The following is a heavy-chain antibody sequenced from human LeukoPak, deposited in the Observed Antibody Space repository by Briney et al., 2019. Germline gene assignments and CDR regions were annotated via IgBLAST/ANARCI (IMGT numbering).Heavy chain of an antibody. CDR2: IKPDGSET. J-gene: IGHJ4*02. Sequence: GGSLRLSCVASGFPFKGYWMTWVRQSPGKGLDWVANIKPDGSETNYLDSVKGRFAISRDNARDSLFLEMNNLRVDDTAVYYCARDGGELWPLDEWGQGILVTVSS. V-gene: IGHV3-7*01. D-gene: IGHD3-10*01. CDR1: GFPFKGYW. CDR3: ARDGGELWPLDE.